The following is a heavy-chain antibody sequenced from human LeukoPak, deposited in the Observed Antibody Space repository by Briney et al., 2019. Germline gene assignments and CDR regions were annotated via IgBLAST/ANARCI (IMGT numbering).Heavy chain of an antibody. J-gene: IGHJ4*02. D-gene: IGHD3-10*01. CDR2: IYSGGST. CDR3: ARVGYMVRRVRVGY. Sequence: GGSLRLSCAASGFTVSSNYMSWVRQAPGKGLEWVSVIYSGGSTYYADSVKGRFTISRDNSKNTLYLQMNSLRAEDTAVYYCARVGYMVRRVRVGYWGQGTLVTVSS. V-gene: IGHV3-53*01. CDR1: GFTVSSNY.